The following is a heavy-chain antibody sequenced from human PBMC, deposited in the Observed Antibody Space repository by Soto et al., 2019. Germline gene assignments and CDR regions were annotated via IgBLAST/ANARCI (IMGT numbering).Heavy chain of an antibody. CDR1: GGTFSSYT. CDR2: IIPILGIA. V-gene: IGHV1-69*02. D-gene: IGHD3-10*01. CDR3: ARGGNYGSGSYYDY. J-gene: IGHJ4*02. Sequence: QVQLVQSGAEVKKPGSSVKVSCKASGGTFSSYTISWVRQAPGQGLEWMGRIIPILGIANYAQKFQGRVTITADKSTSTAYMELSSLRSEDTAVYYCARGGNYGSGSYYDYWGQGTLVTVSS.